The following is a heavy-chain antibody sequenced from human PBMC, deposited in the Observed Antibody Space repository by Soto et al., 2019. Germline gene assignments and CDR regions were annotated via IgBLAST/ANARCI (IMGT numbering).Heavy chain of an antibody. V-gene: IGHV4-30-4*01. CDR2: IYYSGST. Sequence: SETLSLTCTVSGGSISSGDYYWSWIRQPPGKGLEWIGYIYYSGSTYYNPSLKSRVTISVDTSKNQFSLKLSPVTAADTAVYYCARDDRDYYDSSGYVDPWGQGTLVTVSS. CDR1: GGSISSGDYY. CDR3: ARDDRDYYDSSGYVDP. D-gene: IGHD3-22*01. J-gene: IGHJ5*02.